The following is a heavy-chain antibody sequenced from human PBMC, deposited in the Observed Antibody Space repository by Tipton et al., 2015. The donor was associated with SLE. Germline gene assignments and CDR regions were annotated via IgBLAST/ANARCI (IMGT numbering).Heavy chain of an antibody. CDR2: INHSGSA. V-gene: IGHV4-34*01. D-gene: IGHD3/OR15-3a*01. CDR1: GGSFSGYN. J-gene: IGHJ6*03. CDR3: ARAPGLDRDYYYYYYMDV. Sequence: TLSLTCSVYGGSFSGYNWNWIRQPPGKGLEWIGQINHSGSANYNPSLKSRVTISVDTSKNQFSLKLRSVTAADTAVYYCARAPGLDRDYYYYYYMDVWGKGTAVTVSS.